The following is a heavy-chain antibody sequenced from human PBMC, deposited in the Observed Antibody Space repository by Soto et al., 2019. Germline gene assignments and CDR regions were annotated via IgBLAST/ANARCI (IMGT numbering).Heavy chain of an antibody. Sequence: QVQLVQSGAEVKKPGASVKVSCKASGYTFTSYGISWVRQAPGQGREWMGWISAYNGNTNYAQKLQGRVTMTTDTTTSTAYMELRSLRSDDTAVYYCARDRCSGGSCYPGENYGMDVWGQGTTVTVSS. CDR2: ISAYNGNT. CDR3: ARDRCSGGSCYPGENYGMDV. J-gene: IGHJ6*02. D-gene: IGHD2-15*01. CDR1: GYTFTSYG. V-gene: IGHV1-18*01.